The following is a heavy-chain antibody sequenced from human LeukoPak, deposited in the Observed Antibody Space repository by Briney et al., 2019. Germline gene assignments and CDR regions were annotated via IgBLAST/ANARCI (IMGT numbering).Heavy chain of an antibody. CDR2: IYYSGST. CDR3: ARGVHSYGLYYFDY. V-gene: IGHV4-59*12. Sequence: SETLSLTCTVSGGSISSYYWSWIRQPPGKGLEWIGYIYYSGSTNYNPSLKSRVTISVDTSKNQFSLKLSSVTAADTAVYYCARGVHSYGLYYFDYWGQGTLVTVSS. J-gene: IGHJ4*02. D-gene: IGHD5-18*01. CDR1: GGSISSYY.